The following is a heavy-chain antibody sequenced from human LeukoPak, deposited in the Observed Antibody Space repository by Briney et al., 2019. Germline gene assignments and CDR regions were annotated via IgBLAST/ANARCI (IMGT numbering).Heavy chain of an antibody. Sequence: SETLSLTCAVYGGSFSGYYWSWIRQPPGKGLEWIGEINHSGSTNYNPSLKSRVTISVDTSKNQFSLKLSSVTAADTAVYYCARGLYDGSGYYGPWFDPWGQGTLVTVSS. D-gene: IGHD3-22*01. J-gene: IGHJ5*02. CDR3: ARGLYDGSGYYGPWFDP. CDR2: INHSGST. V-gene: IGHV4-34*01. CDR1: GGSFSGYY.